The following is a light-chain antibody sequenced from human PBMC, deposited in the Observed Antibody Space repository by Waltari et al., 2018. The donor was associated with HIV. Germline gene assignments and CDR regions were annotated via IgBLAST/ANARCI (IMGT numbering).Light chain of an antibody. Sequence: SYALTQPPSVSVAPGKTARITCGGNNIGSMTVHWYQQKPGQAPVLVIFDDTDRPSEIPDRFSGSNSGDTATLTISRVEVGDEADYYCQVWVSSLTVAVIFGGGTKLTVL. CDR2: DDT. CDR3: QVWVSSLTVAVI. V-gene: IGLV3-21*04. CDR1: NIGSMT. J-gene: IGLJ2*01.